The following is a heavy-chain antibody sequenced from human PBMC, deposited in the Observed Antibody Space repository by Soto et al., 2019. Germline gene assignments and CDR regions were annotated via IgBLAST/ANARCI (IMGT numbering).Heavy chain of an antibody. Sequence: QLQLQESGPGLVKPSETLSLTCTVSGGSISSSSYYWGWIRQPPGKGLEWIGSIYYSGSTYYNPSLKSRVTISVDTSKNQFSLKLSSVTAADTAVYYCASPLPRAAGTWYYFDYWGQGTLVTVSS. V-gene: IGHV4-39*01. D-gene: IGHD6-13*01. CDR1: GGSISSSSYY. CDR2: IYYSGST. CDR3: ASPLPRAAGTWYYFDY. J-gene: IGHJ4*02.